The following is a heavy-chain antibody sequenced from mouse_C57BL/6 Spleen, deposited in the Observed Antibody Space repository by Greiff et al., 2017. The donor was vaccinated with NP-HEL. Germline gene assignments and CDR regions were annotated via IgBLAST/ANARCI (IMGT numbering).Heavy chain of an antibody. CDR2: IRLKSDNYAT. D-gene: IGHD2-1*01. V-gene: IGHV6-3*01. J-gene: IGHJ2*01. CDR3: TGLLNCYGNYYFDY. Sequence: VQLKESGGGLVQPGGSMKLSCVASGFTFSNYWMTWVRQSPEKGLEWVAQIRLKSDNYATHYAESVKGRFTISRDDSNSSVYLQMNNLRAEDTGIYYCTGLLNCYGNYYFDYWGQGTTLTVSS. CDR1: GFTFSNYW.